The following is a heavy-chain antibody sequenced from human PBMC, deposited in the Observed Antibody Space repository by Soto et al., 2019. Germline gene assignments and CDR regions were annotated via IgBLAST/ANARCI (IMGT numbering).Heavy chain of an antibody. CDR1: GFTFSSYA. Sequence: SVGSLRLSCAASGFTFSSYAMHWVRQAPGKGLEWVAVISYDGSNKYYADSVKGRFTISRDNSKNTLYLQMNSLRAEDTAVYYCARGNLIAAKVYFDYWGQGTLVTVSS. CDR3: ARGNLIAAKVYFDY. J-gene: IGHJ4*02. D-gene: IGHD6-6*01. CDR2: ISYDGSNK. V-gene: IGHV3-30-3*01.